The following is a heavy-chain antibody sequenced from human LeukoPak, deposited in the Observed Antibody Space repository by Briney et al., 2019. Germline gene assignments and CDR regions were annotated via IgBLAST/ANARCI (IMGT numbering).Heavy chain of an antibody. CDR1: GASISSGTYY. Sequence: SETLSLTCTVSGASISSGTYYWNWLRQSAGKGLEWIGHIDITGRTNYNPSLKSRVTISVDTSKNQFSLRLSSVTAADTAVYYCARDVIAWGQGTLVTVSS. CDR3: ARDVIA. J-gene: IGHJ5*02. CDR2: IDITGRT. V-gene: IGHV4-61*09.